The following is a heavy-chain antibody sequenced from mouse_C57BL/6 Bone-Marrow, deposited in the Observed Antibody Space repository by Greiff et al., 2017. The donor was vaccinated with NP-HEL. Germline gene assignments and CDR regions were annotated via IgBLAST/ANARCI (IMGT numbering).Heavy chain of an antibody. CDR1: GFTFSSYT. CDR2: ISGGGGNT. Sequence: EVKVVESGGGLVKPGGSLKLSCAASGFTFSSYTMSWVRQTPEKRLEWVATISGGGGNTYYPDSVKGRFTISRDNAKNTLYLQMSSLRSEDTALYYCARELVFDYWGQGTTLTVSS. V-gene: IGHV5-9*01. J-gene: IGHJ2*01. D-gene: IGHD2-2*01. CDR3: ARELVFDY.